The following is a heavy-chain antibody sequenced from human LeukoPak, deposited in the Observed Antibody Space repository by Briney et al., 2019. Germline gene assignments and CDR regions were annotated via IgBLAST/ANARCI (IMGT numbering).Heavy chain of an antibody. Sequence: SETLSLTCAVYGGSFSGYYWSWIRQPPGKGLEWIGEINHSGCTNYNPSLKSRVTISVDTSKNQFSLKLSSVTAADTAVYYCARVVIYYDSSGYFLDAFDIWGQGTMVTVSS. CDR2: INHSGCT. D-gene: IGHD3-22*01. J-gene: IGHJ3*02. CDR3: ARVVIYYDSSGYFLDAFDI. CDR1: GGSFSGYY. V-gene: IGHV4-34*01.